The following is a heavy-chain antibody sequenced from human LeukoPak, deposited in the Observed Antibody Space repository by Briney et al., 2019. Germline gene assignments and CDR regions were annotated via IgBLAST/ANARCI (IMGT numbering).Heavy chain of an antibody. V-gene: IGHV3-9*01. Sequence: GRSLRLSCAASGFTFDDYAMHWVRHAPGEGLEWVSGISWNSGSIGYADSVKGRFTISRDNAKNSLYLQMNSLRAEDTALYYCAKAPSYYYDSSGNFDYWGQGTLVTVSS. CDR2: ISWNSGSI. J-gene: IGHJ4*02. CDR1: GFTFDDYA. D-gene: IGHD3-22*01. CDR3: AKAPSYYYDSSGNFDY.